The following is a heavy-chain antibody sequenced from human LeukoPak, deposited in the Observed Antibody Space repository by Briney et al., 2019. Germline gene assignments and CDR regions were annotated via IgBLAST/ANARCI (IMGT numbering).Heavy chain of an antibody. J-gene: IGHJ4*02. Sequence: GGSLRLSCAASGFTFNGYAMSWVRQAPGKGLEWVSSISGSGGSTHYADSVKGRFTISRDNSKNTLCLQMNSLRAEDTALYYCAKLQQLVVGTVDYWGQGTLVTVSS. CDR3: AKLQQLVVGTVDY. CDR2: ISGSGGST. CDR1: GFTFNGYA. D-gene: IGHD6-13*01. V-gene: IGHV3-23*01.